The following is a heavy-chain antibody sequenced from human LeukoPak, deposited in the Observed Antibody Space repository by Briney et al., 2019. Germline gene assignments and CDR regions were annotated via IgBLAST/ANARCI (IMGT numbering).Heavy chain of an antibody. V-gene: IGHV3-33*01. J-gene: IGHJ4*02. Sequence: GRSLRLSCAASGLTFSSYGMHWVRQAPGKGLEWVAVIWYDGSNKYYADSVKGRFTISRDNSKNTLYLQMNSLRAEDTAVYYCARVESSSWYDFDYWGQGTLVTVSS. D-gene: IGHD6-13*01. CDR2: IWYDGSNK. CDR3: ARVESSSWYDFDY. CDR1: GLTFSSYG.